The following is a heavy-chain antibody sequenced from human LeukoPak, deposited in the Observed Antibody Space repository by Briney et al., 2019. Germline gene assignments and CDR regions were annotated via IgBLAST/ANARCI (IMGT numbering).Heavy chain of an antibody. Sequence: TPSETLSLTCAVYGGPFSGYYWSWIRQPPGKGLKWIGEINHSGSTNYNPSLKSRVTISVDTSKNQFSLKLSSVTAADTAVYYCARRRRRPGWYFDLWGRGTLVTVSS. D-gene: IGHD6-6*01. CDR1: GGPFSGYY. CDR2: INHSGST. J-gene: IGHJ2*01. CDR3: ARRRRRPGWYFDL. V-gene: IGHV4-34*01.